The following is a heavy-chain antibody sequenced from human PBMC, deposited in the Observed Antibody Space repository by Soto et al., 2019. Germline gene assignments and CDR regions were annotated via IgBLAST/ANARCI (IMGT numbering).Heavy chain of an antibody. CDR3: ARDRNIVATIYNYYGMDV. J-gene: IGHJ6*02. V-gene: IGHV1-69*13. CDR1: GGTFSSYA. CDR2: IIPIFGTA. D-gene: IGHD5-12*01. Sequence: SVKVSCKASGGTFSSYAISWVRQAPGQGLERMGGIIPIFGTANYAQKFQGRVTITADESTSTAYMELSSLRSEDTAVYYCARDRNIVATIYNYYGMDVWGQGTTVTVSS.